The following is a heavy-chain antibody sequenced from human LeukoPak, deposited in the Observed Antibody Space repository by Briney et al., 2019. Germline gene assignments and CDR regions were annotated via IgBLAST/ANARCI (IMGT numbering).Heavy chain of an antibody. D-gene: IGHD6-13*01. CDR1: GYNFPNYW. CDR3: ARPYSSSWLGFDY. J-gene: IGHJ4*02. CDR2: IFPGDSDT. V-gene: IGHV5-51*01. Sequence: GESLEISCKGSGYNFPNYWIAWVRQMPGKGLEWMGIIFPGDSDTRYSPSFQGQVTISADKSISTAFLQWSTLKASDTARYYCARPYSSSWLGFDYWGQGTLVTVSS.